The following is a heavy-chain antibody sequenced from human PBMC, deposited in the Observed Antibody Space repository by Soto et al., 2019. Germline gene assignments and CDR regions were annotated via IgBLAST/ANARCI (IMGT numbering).Heavy chain of an antibody. V-gene: IGHV3-15*07. D-gene: IGHD6-13*01. CDR1: GFTFSNAW. CDR3: TTDLDSSSWPFDY. CDR2: IKSKTDGGTT. Sequence: GGSLRLSCAASGFTFSNAWMNWVRQAPGKGLEWVGRIKSKTDGGTTDYAAPVKGRFTISRDDSKNTLYLQMNSLKTEDTAVYYCTTDLDSSSWPFDYWGQGTLVTVSS. J-gene: IGHJ4*02.